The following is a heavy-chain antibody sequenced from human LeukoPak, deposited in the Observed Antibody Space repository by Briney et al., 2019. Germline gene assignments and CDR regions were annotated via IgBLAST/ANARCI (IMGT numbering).Heavy chain of an antibody. CDR3: AREGFDY. J-gene: IGHJ4*02. V-gene: IGHV3-23*01. CDR2: VTTSGDTT. CDR1: GFTFSSYV. Sequence: GESLRLSCAASGFTFSSYVMSWVRQAPGEGLEWVSAVTTSGDTTYYADSVKGRFTISRDNSKNTLFLQMNSLRAEDTAVYYCAREGFDYWGQGTLVTVSS.